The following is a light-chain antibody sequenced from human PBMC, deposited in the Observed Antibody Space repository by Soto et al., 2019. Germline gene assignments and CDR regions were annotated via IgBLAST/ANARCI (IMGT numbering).Light chain of an antibody. CDR3: QQDYILHTWT. Sequence: PGARVLLSCRAGQGVSSSYLTRYQQKPGQAPRLLIYVVSTRATGIPARFSGSGSGTDFTLTISSLQPEDFAVYYCQQDYILHTWTFGQGTKVDI. J-gene: IGKJ1*01. CDR1: QGVSSSY. V-gene: IGKV3D-7*01. CDR2: VVS.